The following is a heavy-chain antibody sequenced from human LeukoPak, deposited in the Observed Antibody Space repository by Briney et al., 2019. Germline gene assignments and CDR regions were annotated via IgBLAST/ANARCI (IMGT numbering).Heavy chain of an antibody. CDR1: GGSVSSGSYY. CDR2: IYYSGNT. D-gene: IGHD6-19*01. CDR3: ARAHRHYSSGWHYYYYYYMGV. J-gene: IGHJ6*03. Sequence: PSETLSLTCTVSGGSVSSGSYYWSWIPQPPGKGLVWIRYIYYSGNTNYNPSLKGRVTISVDTSKNQFSLKLSSVTAADTAVYYCARAHRHYSSGWHYYYYYYMGVWGKGTTVTVSS. V-gene: IGHV4-61*01.